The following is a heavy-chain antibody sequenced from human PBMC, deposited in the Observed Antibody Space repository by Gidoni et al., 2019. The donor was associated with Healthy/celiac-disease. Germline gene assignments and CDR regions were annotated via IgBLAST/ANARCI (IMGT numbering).Heavy chain of an antibody. D-gene: IGHD6-6*01. CDR1: GFTFSSYA. Sequence: EVQLLESGGGLVQPGGSVRLSCAASGFTFSSYAMSWVRQAPGKELELVSAISGSGGSTYYADSVKGRFTSSRDNPKNTLYLQMNSLRAEDTAVYYCAKLSAARPRYYYYYMDVWGKGTTVTVSS. V-gene: IGHV3-23*01. CDR3: AKLSAARPRYYYYYMDV. J-gene: IGHJ6*03. CDR2: ISGSGGST.